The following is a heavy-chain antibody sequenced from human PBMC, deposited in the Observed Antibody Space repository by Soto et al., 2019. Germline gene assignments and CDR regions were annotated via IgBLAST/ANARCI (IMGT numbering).Heavy chain of an antibody. CDR1: GGSANGYY. V-gene: IGHV4-34*01. Sequence: LSLTCAVYGGSANGYYWNWIRQPPGKGLEWIGEINHTGGTHYNPSLKSRVTMSVDTSKNQFSLRLSSVTAADTAIYYCATRITVFGLLIPPFDPWGQGTQVTVSS. D-gene: IGHD3-3*01. CDR3: ATRITVFGLLIPPFDP. CDR2: INHTGGT. J-gene: IGHJ5*02.